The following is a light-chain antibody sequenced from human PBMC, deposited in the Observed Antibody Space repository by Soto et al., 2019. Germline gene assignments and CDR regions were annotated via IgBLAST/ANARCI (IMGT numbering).Light chain of an antibody. CDR2: GNS. V-gene: IGLV1-40*01. Sequence: QSVLTQPPSVSGAPGQRVTISCTGSSSNIGAGYDVHWYQQLPGTAPKLLIYGNSNRPSGVPDRFSGSKPGTSASLAIIGLQAEDEADYYCQSYDSSLSGYIFGTGTKVTVL. CDR3: QSYDSSLSGYI. J-gene: IGLJ1*01. CDR1: SSNIGAGYD.